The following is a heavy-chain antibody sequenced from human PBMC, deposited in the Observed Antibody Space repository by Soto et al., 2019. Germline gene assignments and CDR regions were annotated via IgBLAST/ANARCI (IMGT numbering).Heavy chain of an antibody. CDR2: ISSSSSYI. Sequence: GSLRLSCAASGFTFSSYSMNWVRQAPGKGLEWVSSISSSSSYIYYADPVKGRFTISRDNAKNSLYLQMNSLRAEDTAVYYCARDSRYCSSTSCYYYYGMDVWGQGTTVTVSS. D-gene: IGHD2-2*01. CDR1: GFTFSSYS. CDR3: ARDSRYCSSTSCYYYYGMDV. J-gene: IGHJ6*02. V-gene: IGHV3-21*01.